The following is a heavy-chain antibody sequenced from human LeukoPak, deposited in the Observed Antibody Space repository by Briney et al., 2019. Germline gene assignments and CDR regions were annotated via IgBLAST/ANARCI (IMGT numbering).Heavy chain of an antibody. CDR3: AKDLDSSGYYPLKYYFDY. V-gene: IGHV3-30*18. CDR2: ISYDGSNK. D-gene: IGHD3-22*01. CDR1: GFTLSSFA. J-gene: IGHJ4*02. Sequence: GGALRLSFSASGFTLSSFAMDWGRQAPGKGLGGGAGISYDGSNKYYADSVKGRFTISRDNSKNTLYLQMNSLRAGDTAAYYCAKDLDSSGYYPLKYYFDYWGQGTLVTVSS.